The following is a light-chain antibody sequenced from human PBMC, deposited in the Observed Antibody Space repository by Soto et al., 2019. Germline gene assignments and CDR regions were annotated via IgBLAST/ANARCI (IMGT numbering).Light chain of an antibody. V-gene: IGKV3-20*01. Sequence: EIVKTPSPVTLSVSPGERVSLSCRAIQSVSSSYLAWYQQKPGQAPRLLIYGASSRATGIPARFSGSGSGTDFTLTISRLESEDFAVYYCQQYSSSPQLTFGEGTKVDIK. CDR3: QQYSSSPQLT. CDR1: QSVSSSY. J-gene: IGKJ4*02. CDR2: GAS.